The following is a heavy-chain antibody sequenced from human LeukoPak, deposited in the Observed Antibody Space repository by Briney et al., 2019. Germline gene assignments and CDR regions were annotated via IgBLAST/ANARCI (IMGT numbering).Heavy chain of an antibody. D-gene: IGHD2-15*01. CDR2: IISTGTI. V-gene: IGHV4-59*01. CDR1: GASISGYY. Sequence: SETLSLTCTVSGASISGYYWSWIRQPPGKRLEWIGYIISTGTINYNPSLKSRVTISIDTSKNQLSLQLTSVTAADTAVYYCAADSLRIRAFDIWGQGTMVTVSS. J-gene: IGHJ3*02. CDR3: AADSLRIRAFDI.